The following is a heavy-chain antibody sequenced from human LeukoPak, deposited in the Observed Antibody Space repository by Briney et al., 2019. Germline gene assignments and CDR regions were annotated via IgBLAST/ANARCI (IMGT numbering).Heavy chain of an antibody. J-gene: IGHJ4*02. CDR2: IYPGDSDP. Sequence: LGESLKISCKGSGYTFTTYWIGWVRQMPGKGLEWMGIIYPGDSDPRYSPSFQGQVTISADKSISTAYLQWSSLKASDSAMYYCVRHGLGSSLFGFDYWGQGTLVTVSS. CDR3: VRHGLGSSLFGFDY. V-gene: IGHV5-51*01. D-gene: IGHD6-13*01. CDR1: GYTFTTYW.